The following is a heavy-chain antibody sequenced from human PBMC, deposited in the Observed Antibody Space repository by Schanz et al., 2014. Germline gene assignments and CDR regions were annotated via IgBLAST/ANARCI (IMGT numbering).Heavy chain of an antibody. CDR3: ARDGEAAAGCDY. CDR1: GSIFSKLL. V-gene: IGHV1-46*03. D-gene: IGHD6-13*01. CDR2: INPSGGST. J-gene: IGHJ4*02. Sequence: QVQLVQSGAEVKKPGASVKVSCKVSGSIFSKLLMHWVRQGPAKGLEWMGIINPSGGSTSYAQKFQGRVTMTRDTSTSTAYMELSSLRSEDTAVYYCARDGEAAAGCDYWGQGTLVTVSS.